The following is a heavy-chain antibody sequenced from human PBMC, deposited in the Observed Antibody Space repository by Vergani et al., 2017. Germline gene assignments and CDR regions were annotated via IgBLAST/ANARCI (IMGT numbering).Heavy chain of an antibody. CDR1: GFTFSSYA. V-gene: IGHV3-23*01. CDR3: ARGGYSGYSPFDY. CDR2: IRGSGGST. D-gene: IGHD5-12*01. Sequence: EVQLLESGGGLVQPGGSLRLSCAASGFTFSSYAMSWVRQAPGKGLEWVSAIRGSGGSTYYADSVKGRFTISRDNSKNTLYLQMNSLRAEDTAVYYCARGGYSGYSPFDYWGQGTLVTVSS. J-gene: IGHJ4*02.